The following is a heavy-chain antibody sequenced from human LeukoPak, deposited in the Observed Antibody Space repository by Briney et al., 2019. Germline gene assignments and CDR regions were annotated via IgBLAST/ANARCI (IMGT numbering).Heavy chain of an antibody. CDR2: VSSSGSLT. CDR3: AKDGGFSYFSYMDV. D-gene: IGHD3-10*01. V-gene: IGHV3-23*01. CDR1: GFTFRNYA. Sequence: GGSLRLSCAASGFTFRNYALSWVRQAPGKGLEWVTAVSSSGSLTNYADSVKGRFSISRDNSKNTLFLQMYSLSAEDTAVYYCAKDGGFSYFSYMDVWGKGTTVTVSS. J-gene: IGHJ6*03.